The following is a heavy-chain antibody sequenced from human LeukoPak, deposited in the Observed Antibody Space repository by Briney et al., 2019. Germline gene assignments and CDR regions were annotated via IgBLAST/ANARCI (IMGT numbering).Heavy chain of an antibody. CDR1: GFSFSSYW. J-gene: IGHJ4*02. V-gene: IGHV3-7*01. CDR3: ARLKDDVTKFDY. Sequence: TGGSLRLSCAASGFSFSSYWMAWVRQAPGKGLEWVASINQDVSHIHYVDSVKGRFTISRDNAKNSLFLQMNSLRVEDTAVYFCARLKDDVTKFDYWGQGTLVTVSS. D-gene: IGHD2-8*01. CDR2: INQDVSHI.